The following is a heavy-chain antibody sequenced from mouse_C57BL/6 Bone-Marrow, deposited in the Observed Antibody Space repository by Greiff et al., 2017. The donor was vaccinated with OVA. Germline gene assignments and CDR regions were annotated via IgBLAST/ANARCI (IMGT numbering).Heavy chain of an antibody. V-gene: IGHV5-2*01. Sequence: EVMLVGSGGGLVQPGESLKLSCESNEYEFPSHDMSWVRKTPEKRLELVAAINSDGGSTYYPDTMERRFIISRDNTKKTLYLHMSSLRSEDTALDYCARRVVPYWYFDVWGTGTTVTVSS. D-gene: IGHD1-1*01. J-gene: IGHJ1*03. CDR1: EYEFPSHD. CDR2: INSDGGST. CDR3: ARRVVPYWYFDV.